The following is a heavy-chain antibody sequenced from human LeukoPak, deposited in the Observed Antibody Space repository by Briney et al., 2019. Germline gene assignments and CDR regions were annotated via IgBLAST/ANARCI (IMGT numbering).Heavy chain of an antibody. J-gene: IGHJ4*02. CDR1: GYTLTELS. CDR2: FDPEDGET. CDR3: ATEVGCSSTSCYMGDY. D-gene: IGHD2-2*01. V-gene: IGHV1-24*01. Sequence: ASVKVSCKVSGYTLTELSMHWVRQAPVKGLEWMGGFDPEDGETIYAQKFQGRVTMTEDTSTDTAYMELSSLRSEDTAVYYCATEVGCSSTSCYMGDYWGQGTLVTVSS.